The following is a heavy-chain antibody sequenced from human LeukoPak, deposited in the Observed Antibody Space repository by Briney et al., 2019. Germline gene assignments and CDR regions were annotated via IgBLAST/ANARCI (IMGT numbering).Heavy chain of an antibody. V-gene: IGHV3-15*01. J-gene: IGHJ4*02. CDR3: TTESWIQLWAFDY. Sequence: GGSLRLSCAASGFTFSNAWMSWVRQAPGKGLEWVGRIKSKTDGRTTDYAATVKGRFTISRDDSKNTLYLQMTSLKTEDTAVYYCTTESWIQLWAFDYWGQGTLVTVSS. D-gene: IGHD5-18*01. CDR2: IKSKTDGRTT. CDR1: GFTFSNAW.